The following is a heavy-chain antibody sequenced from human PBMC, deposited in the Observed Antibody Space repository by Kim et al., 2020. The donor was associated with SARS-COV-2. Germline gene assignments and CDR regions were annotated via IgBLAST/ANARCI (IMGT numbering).Heavy chain of an antibody. CDR2: TYSSGST. CDR1: GDSMSSNY. D-gene: IGHD3-10*01. Sequence: SETLSLTCSVSGDSMSSNYWSWIRQPPGKGLEWIGYTYSSGSTDYNPSLKSRVTILVDTSKNQFSLNVRSVTAADTAVYYCARGTLGRGLVLFYYFDYWGQGTLVTVSS. J-gene: IGHJ4*02. V-gene: IGHV4-59*01. CDR3: ARGTLGRGLVLFYYFDY.